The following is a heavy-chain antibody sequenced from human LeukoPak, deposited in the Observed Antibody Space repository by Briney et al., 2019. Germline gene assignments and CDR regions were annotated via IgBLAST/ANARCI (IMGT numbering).Heavy chain of an antibody. CDR3: AKGGNSSSGYYYYYMDV. J-gene: IGHJ6*03. CDR2: ISWDGGST. CDR1: GFNFDDYA. V-gene: IGHV3-43D*03. Sequence: GGSLRLSCATSGFNFDDYAMHWVRQAPGKGLEWVSLISWDGGSTYYADSVKGRFTISRDNSKNSLYLQMNSLRAEDTALYYCAKGGNSSSGYYYYYMDVWGKGTTVTVSS. D-gene: IGHD6-6*01.